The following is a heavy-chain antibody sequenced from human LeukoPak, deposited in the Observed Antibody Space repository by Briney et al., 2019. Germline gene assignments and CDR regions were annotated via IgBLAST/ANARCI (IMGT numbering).Heavy chain of an antibody. CDR1: GGSITGYY. D-gene: IGHD3-9*01. Sequence: SETLSLTCAVSGGSITGYYWNWIRQTPGTGLEWVGVIHYTGATSYNPSLKSRATISIDTSKNKFSLRLTSVTAADTAVYYCARVNILTGYCFDLWGKGALVTVSS. CDR3: ARVNILTGYCFDL. V-gene: IGHV4-34*01. CDR2: IHYTGAT. J-gene: IGHJ4*02.